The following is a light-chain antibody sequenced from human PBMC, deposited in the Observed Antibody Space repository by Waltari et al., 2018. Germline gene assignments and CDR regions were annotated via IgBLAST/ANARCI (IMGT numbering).Light chain of an antibody. CDR3: QQYGSSQWT. J-gene: IGKJ1*01. CDR2: GAS. CDR1: QSVSSSY. V-gene: IGKV3-20*01. Sequence: EIVLTQYPGTLSLSPGERATISCRASQSVSSSYLAWYQQKPGQAPRLLIYGASSRATGIPDRFSGSGSGTDFTLTISRLEPEDFAVYYCQQYGSSQWTFGQGTKVEIK.